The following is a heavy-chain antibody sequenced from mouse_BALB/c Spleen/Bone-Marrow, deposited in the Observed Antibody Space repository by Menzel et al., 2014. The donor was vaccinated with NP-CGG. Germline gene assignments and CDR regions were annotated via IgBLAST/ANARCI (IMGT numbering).Heavy chain of an antibody. V-gene: IGHV5-2*01. J-gene: IGHJ3*01. CDR1: EYEFPSHD. CDR2: INSDGGST. D-gene: IGHD1-1*01. Sequence: EVQLVESGGGLVQPGESLKLSCESNEYEFPSHDMSWVRKTPEKRLELVAAINSDGGSTYYPDTMERRFIISRDNSKKTLHLQMSSLRSEDTAFYYCARHGDYYGSSLFAYWGQGTLVTVSA. CDR3: ARHGDYYGSSLFAY.